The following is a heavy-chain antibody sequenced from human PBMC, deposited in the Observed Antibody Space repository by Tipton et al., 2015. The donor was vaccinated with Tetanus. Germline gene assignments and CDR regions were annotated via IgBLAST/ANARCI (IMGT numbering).Heavy chain of an antibody. J-gene: IGHJ4*02. V-gene: IGHV3-21*01. CDR2: ISSTSRYI. Sequence: SLRLSRVVSGFSFGNYRMNWVRQAPGRGLEWVSSISSTSRYIYYADSVKGRFTISRDNAKSSLFLQMNNLRADDTALYYCVSGSALDYWGQGTLISVSS. CDR3: VSGSALDY. D-gene: IGHD6-25*01. CDR1: GFSFGNYR.